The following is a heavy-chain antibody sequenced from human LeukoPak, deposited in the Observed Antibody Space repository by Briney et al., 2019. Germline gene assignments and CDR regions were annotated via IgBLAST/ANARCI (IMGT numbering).Heavy chain of an antibody. Sequence: SETLSLTCAVYGGSFSGYYWSWIRQPPGKGLEWIGEINHSGSTNYNTSLKSRVTISVDTSKNQFSLKLSSVTAADTAVYYCARGQTDWDILTGYYVDYWGQGTLVTVSS. CDR2: INHSGST. J-gene: IGHJ4*02. CDR1: GGSFSGYY. D-gene: IGHD3-9*01. CDR3: ARGQTDWDILTGYYVDY. V-gene: IGHV4-34*01.